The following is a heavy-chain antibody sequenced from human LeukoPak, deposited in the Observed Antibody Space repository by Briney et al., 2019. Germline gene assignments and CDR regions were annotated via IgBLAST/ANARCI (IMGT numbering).Heavy chain of an antibody. D-gene: IGHD6-19*01. J-gene: IGHJ4*02. V-gene: IGHV3-9*01. CDR3: AKLPGGIAVAGTDYFDY. CDR2: ISWNSGSI. Sequence: GRSLRLSCAASGFTLDDYAMHWVRQAPGKGLEWVSGISWNSGSIGYADSVKGRFTISRDNAKNSLYLQMNSLRAEDTALYYCAKLPGGIAVAGTDYFDYWGQGTLVTVSS. CDR1: GFTLDDYA.